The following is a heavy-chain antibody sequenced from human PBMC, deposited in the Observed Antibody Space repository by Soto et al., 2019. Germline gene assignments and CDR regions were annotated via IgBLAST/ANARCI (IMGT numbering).Heavy chain of an antibody. CDR2: ISSSSSYI. Sequence: GGSMRLSCAASGFTFSSYSMNWVRQAPGKGLEWVSSISSSSSYIYYADSVKGRFTISRDNAKNSLYLQMNSLRAEDTAVYYCARESYDSSGYYQDGAFDIWGQGTMVTVSS. D-gene: IGHD3-22*01. CDR1: GFTFSSYS. CDR3: ARESYDSSGYYQDGAFDI. V-gene: IGHV3-21*01. J-gene: IGHJ3*02.